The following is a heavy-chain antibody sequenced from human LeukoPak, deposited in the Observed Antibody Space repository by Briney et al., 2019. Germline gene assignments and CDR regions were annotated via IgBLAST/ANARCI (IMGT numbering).Heavy chain of an antibody. J-gene: IGHJ5*02. CDR3: ARSRYSSSWYNWLDP. CDR2: AYTSGST. V-gene: IGHV4-61*02. Sequence: PSETLSLTCTVSGDSITSGYYYWSWIRQPAGKGLEWIGRAYTSGSTNYNPSLKNRVTISVDTSKNQFSLRLTSVTAADTAVYYCARSRYSSSWYNWLDPWGQGTLVTVSS. D-gene: IGHD6-13*01. CDR1: GDSITSGYYY.